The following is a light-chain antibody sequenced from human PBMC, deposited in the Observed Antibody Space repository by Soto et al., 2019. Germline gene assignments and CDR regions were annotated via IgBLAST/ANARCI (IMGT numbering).Light chain of an antibody. J-gene: IGLJ1*01. Sequence: QSALTQPASVSGSPGQSITISCTGTSSDVGAYDYVSWYQQHPDKAPKLMIYEVSNRPSGVSNRFSGSKSVNTATLTISGLQAEDEADYYCSSYTSSSTRVXGTGPKVTDL. CDR3: SSYTSSSTRV. CDR1: SSDVGAYDY. CDR2: EVS. V-gene: IGLV2-14*03.